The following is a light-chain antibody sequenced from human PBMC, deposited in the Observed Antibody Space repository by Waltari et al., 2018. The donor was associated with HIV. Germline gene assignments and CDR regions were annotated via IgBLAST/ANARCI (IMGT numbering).Light chain of an antibody. Sequence: SYVLTQPPSVSVAPGQTARLTCGGNNIGSETVHWYQQKPGQAPVVVVDDDSDRPSGIPERFSGSNSGNTATLTVSRVEAGDEADYYCQVWDSSSDRYVFGTGTKVTVL. J-gene: IGLJ1*01. CDR2: DDS. CDR3: QVWDSSSDRYV. V-gene: IGLV3-21*02. CDR1: NIGSET.